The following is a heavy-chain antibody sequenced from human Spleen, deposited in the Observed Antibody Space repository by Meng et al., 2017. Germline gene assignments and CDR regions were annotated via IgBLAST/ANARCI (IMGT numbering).Heavy chain of an antibody. Sequence: GSLTPSCAVYGGSSSGYYWSWIRQPPGRGLEWIGEINHSGSTNYNPSLKRRVTISVNTSKNQFSLKVTSVTAADTAMYYCARVGTTGTTGGMDVWGQGTTVTVSS. CDR2: INHSGST. V-gene: IGHV4-34*01. D-gene: IGHD1-1*01. CDR1: GGSSSGYY. CDR3: ARVGTTGTTGGMDV. J-gene: IGHJ6*02.